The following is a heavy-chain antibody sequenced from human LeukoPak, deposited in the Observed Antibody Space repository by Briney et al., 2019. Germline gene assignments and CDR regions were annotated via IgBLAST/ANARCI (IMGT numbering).Heavy chain of an antibody. J-gene: IGHJ6*03. V-gene: IGHV1-2*02. CDR1: GYTFTGYY. CDR2: INPNSGGT. CDR3: ARDWVVNYYYMDV. Sequence: ASVKVSCKASGYTFTGYYMHWVRQAPGQGLEWMGLINPNSGGTNYAQKFQGRVTMTRDTSISTAYMELSRLRSDDTAVYYCARDWVVNYYYMDVWGKGTTVTVSS. D-gene: IGHD2-21*01.